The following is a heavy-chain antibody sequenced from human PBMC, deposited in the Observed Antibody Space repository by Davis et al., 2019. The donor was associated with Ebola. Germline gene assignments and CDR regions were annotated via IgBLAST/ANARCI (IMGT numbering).Heavy chain of an antibody. J-gene: IGHJ4*02. Sequence: ASVKVSCKASGGTCNRFACSWVRQAPGHGLEWMGLINPSIGNTSLAQKFQGRVTLTRDTSTNTVHMELSSLKSEDTAIYYCASGEFVDFWGQGTLVAVSS. CDR3: ASGEFVDF. CDR1: GGTCNRFA. D-gene: IGHD3-10*01. V-gene: IGHV1-46*02. CDR2: INPSIGNT.